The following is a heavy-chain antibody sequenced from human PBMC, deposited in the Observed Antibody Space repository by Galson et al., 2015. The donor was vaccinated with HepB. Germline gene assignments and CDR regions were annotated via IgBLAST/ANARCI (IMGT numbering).Heavy chain of an antibody. D-gene: IGHD1-20*01. CDR3: AQEDWDVTGRSAVF. CDR1: GFTFSIYA. CDR2: ISFDGKAD. J-gene: IGHJ4*02. Sequence: SLRLSCAASGFTFSIYAMNWVRQAPGTGLEWVARISFDGKADVYADSVKGRFTISRDNSRDTLYLQMNSLTVEDTAVYYCAQEDWDVTGRSAVFWGQGTLVTVSS. V-gene: IGHV3-30*18.